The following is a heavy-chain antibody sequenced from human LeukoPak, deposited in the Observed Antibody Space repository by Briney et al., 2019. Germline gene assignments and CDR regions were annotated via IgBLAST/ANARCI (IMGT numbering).Heavy chain of an antibody. J-gene: IGHJ4*02. CDR3: ARSRGYGPSFDY. CDR2: IHHSGST. D-gene: IGHD5-12*01. V-gene: IGHV4-38-2*02. Sequence: SETLSLTCTVSGYSISSGYYWGWIRQPPGKGLEWIGSIHHSGSTYYNPSLKSRVTISVDTSKNQFSLKLSSVTAADTAVYYCARSRGYGPSFDYWGQGTLVTVSS. CDR1: GYSISSGYY.